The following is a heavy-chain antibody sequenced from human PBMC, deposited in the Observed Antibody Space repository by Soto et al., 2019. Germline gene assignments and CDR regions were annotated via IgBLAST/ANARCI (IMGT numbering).Heavy chain of an antibody. D-gene: IGHD6-19*01. CDR3: ARSPTVAVAGTSYYYYGMDV. V-gene: IGHV3-30-3*01. J-gene: IGHJ6*01. Sequence: QVQLVESGGGVVQPGRSLRLSCAASGFTFSSYAMHWVRQAPGKGLEWVAVISYDGSNKYYADSVKGRFTISRDNSKNTLYLQMNSLRAEDTAVYYCARSPTVAVAGTSYYYYGMDVW. CDR1: GFTFSSYA. CDR2: ISYDGSNK.